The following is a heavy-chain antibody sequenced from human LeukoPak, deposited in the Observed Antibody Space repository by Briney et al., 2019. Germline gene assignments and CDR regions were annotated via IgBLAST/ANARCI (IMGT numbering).Heavy chain of an antibody. Sequence: GGSLRLSCAASGFTFSSYWMSWVRQAPGKGLEWVSAISGSGGSTYYADSVKGRFTISRDNSKNTLYLQMNSLRDEDTAVYYCARDPYSGGYGAYYYYMDVWGKGTTVTVSS. V-gene: IGHV3-23*01. CDR2: ISGSGGST. J-gene: IGHJ6*03. D-gene: IGHD6-19*01. CDR1: GFTFSSYW. CDR3: ARDPYSGGYGAYYYYMDV.